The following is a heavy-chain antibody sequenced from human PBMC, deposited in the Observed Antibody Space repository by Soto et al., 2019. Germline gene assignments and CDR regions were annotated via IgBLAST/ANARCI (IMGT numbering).Heavy chain of an antibody. CDR2: IYYSGST. CDR1: GGSISSYY. D-gene: IGHD4-17*01. J-gene: IGHJ3*02. V-gene: IGHV4-59*12. Sequence: PSETLSLTCTVSGGSISSYYWSWIRQPPGKGLEWIGYIYYSGSTNYNPSLKSRVTISVDTSKNTLSLEMNSLRAEDTALYYCEKVKWTYGSVSDIWGQGTMVPVSS. CDR3: EKVKWTYGSVSDI.